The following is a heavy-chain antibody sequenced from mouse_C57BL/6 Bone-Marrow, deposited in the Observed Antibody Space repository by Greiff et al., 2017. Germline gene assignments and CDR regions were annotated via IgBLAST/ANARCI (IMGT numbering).Heavy chain of an antibody. CDR3: ARSGGNYPGWFAY. V-gene: IGHV7-3*01. J-gene: IGHJ3*01. D-gene: IGHD2-1*01. CDR2: IRNKANGYTT. Sequence: EVQRVESGGGLVQPGGSLSLSCAASGFTFTDYYMSWVRQPPGKALEWLGFIRNKANGYTTEYSASVKGRFTISRDNSQSILYLQMNALRAEDGATYCCARSGGNYPGWFAYWGQGTLVTVSA. CDR1: GFTFTDYY.